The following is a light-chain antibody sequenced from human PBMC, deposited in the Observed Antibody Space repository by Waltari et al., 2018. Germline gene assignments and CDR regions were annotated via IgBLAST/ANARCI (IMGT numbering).Light chain of an antibody. J-gene: IGLJ2*01. V-gene: IGLV2-8*01. CDR3: SSYAGSNNVV. CDR2: EVF. CDR1: SSDVGGYSY. Sequence: QSALTQPPSASGSPGQSVTISCTGTSSDVGGYSYVSWYQQHPGKAPKLIIFEVFQRPSGLPDRSSGSKSSNTASLPVSGLQAEDEADYYCSSYAGSNNVVFGRGTKLTL.